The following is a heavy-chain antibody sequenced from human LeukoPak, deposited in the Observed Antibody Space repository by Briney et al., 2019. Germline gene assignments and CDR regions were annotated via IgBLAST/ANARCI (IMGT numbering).Heavy chain of an antibody. Sequence: GGSLRLSCAASGFTFSSYWMSWVRQAPGKGLEWVANIKQDGSEKYYVDSVKGRFTISRDNAKNSLYLQMNSLRAEDTAVYYCARENVVRGPQEGDDYYYYMDVWGKGTTVTISS. J-gene: IGHJ6*03. CDR3: ARENVVRGPQEGDDYYYYMDV. CDR2: IKQDGSEK. CDR1: GFTFSSYW. V-gene: IGHV3-7*01. D-gene: IGHD3-10*01.